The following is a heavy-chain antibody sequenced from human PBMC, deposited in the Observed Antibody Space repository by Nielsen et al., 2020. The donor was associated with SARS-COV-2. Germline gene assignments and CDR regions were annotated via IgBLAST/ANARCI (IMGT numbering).Heavy chain of an antibody. V-gene: IGHV3-74*01. Sequence: GESLKISCAASGFTFSSYWMHWVRQAPGKGLVWVSRINSDGSSTSYADSEKGRFTISRDNAKNTLYLQMNSLRAEDTAVYYCARDPGGMDVWGQGTTVTVSS. D-gene: IGHD1-26*01. CDR1: GFTFSSYW. CDR2: INSDGSST. J-gene: IGHJ6*02. CDR3: ARDPGGMDV.